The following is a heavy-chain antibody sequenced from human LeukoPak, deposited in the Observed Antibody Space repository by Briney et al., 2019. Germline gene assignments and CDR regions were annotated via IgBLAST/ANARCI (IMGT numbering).Heavy chain of an antibody. J-gene: IGHJ4*02. CDR3: VRPHRHCTTDSCYFVS. CDR1: GFTFSSYW. CDR2: IKQDGSEK. V-gene: IGHV3-7*01. Sequence: HAGGSLRLSCAASGFTFSSYWMTWVRQAPGKGLEWVANIKQDGSEKYYVASVKGRFTIARDNAKNSLYLQMNSLRVEDTAVYYCVRPHRHCTTDSCYFVSWGQGTQVTVSS. D-gene: IGHD2-8*01.